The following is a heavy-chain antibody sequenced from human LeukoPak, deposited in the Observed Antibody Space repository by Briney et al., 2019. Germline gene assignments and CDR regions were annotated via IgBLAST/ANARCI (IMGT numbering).Heavy chain of an antibody. CDR2: ISYSGST. J-gene: IGHJ4*02. Sequence: SETLSLTCTVSGGSVRSDSNYWSWIRQPPGKGLEWIGYISYSGSTDYNPSLKSRVSMTLGTSKNELSLKLGSVTAADTAFYYCARGYRNNWRFDYWGQGTLVTVSS. D-gene: IGHD6-13*01. V-gene: IGHV4-61*01. CDR1: GGSVRSDSNY. CDR3: ARGYRNNWRFDY.